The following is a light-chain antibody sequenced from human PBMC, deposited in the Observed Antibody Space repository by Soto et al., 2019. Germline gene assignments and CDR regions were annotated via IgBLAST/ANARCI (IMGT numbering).Light chain of an antibody. J-gene: IGLJ1*01. CDR3: SSFTRYKTDV. Sequence: QSVLTQPASVSGSPGQSITISCTGTGSDFGDYNYVSWYQQHPGKAPILLIYDVTNRPSGISHRLSGSKSGNTAFLTISGLQAEDEGDYYCSSFTRYKTDVFGAGTKVTVL. CDR1: GSDFGDYNY. V-gene: IGLV2-14*01. CDR2: DVT.